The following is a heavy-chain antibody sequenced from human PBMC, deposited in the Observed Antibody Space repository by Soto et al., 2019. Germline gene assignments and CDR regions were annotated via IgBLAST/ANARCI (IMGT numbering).Heavy chain of an antibody. CDR1: GFTFTSHS. CDR2: ISSSSSSI. V-gene: IGHV3-48*02. D-gene: IGHD6-6*01. J-gene: IGHJ4*02. Sequence: PGGSLRLSCAASGFTFTSHSMNWVCQAPGKGLEWVSYISSSSSSIDYADSVKGRFIISRDDAKNSLYLQMNGLRDEDTAVYYCVREGIAARPFDYWGQGTLVTV. CDR3: VREGIAARPFDY.